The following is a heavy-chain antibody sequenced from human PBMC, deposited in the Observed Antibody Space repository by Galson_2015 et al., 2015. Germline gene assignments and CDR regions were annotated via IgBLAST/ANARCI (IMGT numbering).Heavy chain of an antibody. V-gene: IGHV3-23*01. Sequence: SLRLSCAASGFTFSSYAMSWVRQAPGKGLEWVSAISVSGGSTYYADSVKGRFTISRDNSKNTLYLQMNSLRAEDTAVYYCAKDSYGYSSGWYVRTDHYFDYWGQGTLVTVSS. CDR2: ISVSGGST. CDR1: GFTFSSYA. J-gene: IGHJ4*02. CDR3: AKDSYGYSSGWYVRTDHYFDY. D-gene: IGHD6-19*01.